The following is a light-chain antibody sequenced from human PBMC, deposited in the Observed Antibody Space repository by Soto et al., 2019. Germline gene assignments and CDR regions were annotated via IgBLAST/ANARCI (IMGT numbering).Light chain of an antibody. CDR2: GAS. CDR3: QQYGSSPLT. V-gene: IGKV3-20*01. CDR1: QSVSSSY. Sequence: EIVLTQSPGTLSLSPGERATLSCRASQSVSSSYLAWYQQKPGQAPRLLIYGASNRATGIPARFSGSGSGTDFTLTISSLEPEDFAVYYCQQYGSSPLTFGGGTTVDSK. J-gene: IGKJ4*01.